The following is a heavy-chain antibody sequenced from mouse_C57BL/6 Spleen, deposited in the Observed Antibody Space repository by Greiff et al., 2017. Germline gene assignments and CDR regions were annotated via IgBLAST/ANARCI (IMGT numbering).Heavy chain of an antibody. J-gene: IGHJ3*01. D-gene: IGHD2-3*01. Sequence: VQLQQSDAELVKPGASVKISCKASGYTFTDHTIHWVKQRPEQGLEWIGWFYPGDGSTKYNEKFKGKATLTADKSSSTAYMQLNSLTSADSAVYFCARSADGYAEALAYWGQGTLLTVSA. CDR2: FYPGDGST. CDR1: GYTFTDHT. CDR3: ARSADGYAEALAY. V-gene: IGHV1-78*01.